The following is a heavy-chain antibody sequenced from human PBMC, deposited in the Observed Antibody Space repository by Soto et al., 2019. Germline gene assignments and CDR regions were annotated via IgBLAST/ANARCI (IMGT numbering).Heavy chain of an antibody. V-gene: IGHV3-23*01. CDR3: AGSSWNDP. CDR1: GFTFSTYA. J-gene: IGHJ5*02. D-gene: IGHD6-13*01. Sequence: EVQLLESGGGLVQPGGSLRLSCAASGFTFSTYAMSWVRQAPGKGLEWVSTISSSGGSTYYADSVKGRFTISRDTSKNTLYLQMSRLRAEDTAVYYCAGSSWNDPWGQGTLVTVSS. CDR2: ISSSGGST.